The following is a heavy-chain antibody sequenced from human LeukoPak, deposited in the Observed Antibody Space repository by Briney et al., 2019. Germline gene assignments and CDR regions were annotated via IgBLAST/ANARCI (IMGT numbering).Heavy chain of an antibody. CDR3: ARDRGSYYRRYYFDY. D-gene: IGHD1-26*01. J-gene: IGHJ4*02. CDR2: IKQDGSEK. V-gene: IGHV3-7*01. CDR1: GFTFSSYW. Sequence: GGSQRLSCAASGFTFSSYWMSWVRQAPGKGLEWVANIKQDGSEKYYVDSVKGRFTISRDNAKNSLYLQMNSLRAEDTAVYYCARDRGSYYRRYYFDYWGQGTLVTVSS.